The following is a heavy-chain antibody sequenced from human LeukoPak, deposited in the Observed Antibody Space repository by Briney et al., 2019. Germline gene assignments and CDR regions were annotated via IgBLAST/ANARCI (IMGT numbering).Heavy chain of an antibody. V-gene: IGHV3-23*01. CDR3: AKDGFDYYDSSGYSYFHY. Sequence: PGGSLRLSCAASGFTFSSYAMSWVRQAPGKGLEWVSAISGSGGSTYYADSVKGRFTISRDNSKNTLYLQMNSLRAEDTAVYYCAKDGFDYYDSSGYSYFHYWGQGTLVTVSS. CDR1: GFTFSSYA. J-gene: IGHJ4*02. D-gene: IGHD3-22*01. CDR2: ISGSGGST.